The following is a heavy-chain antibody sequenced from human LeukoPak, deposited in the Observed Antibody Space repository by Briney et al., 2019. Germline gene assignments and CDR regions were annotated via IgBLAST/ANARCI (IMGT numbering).Heavy chain of an antibody. J-gene: IGHJ4*02. CDR2: IYYSGST. V-gene: IGHV4-30-4*01. CDR3: ARIAGGGSYPGRYYFDY. D-gene: IGHD1-26*01. Sequence: SETLSLTCTVSGGSISSGDYYWSWIRQPPGKGLEWIGYIYYSGSTYYNPSLKSRVTISVDTSKNQFSLKLSSVTAADTAVYYCARIAGGGSYPGRYYFDYWGQGTLVTVSS. CDR1: GGSISSGDYY.